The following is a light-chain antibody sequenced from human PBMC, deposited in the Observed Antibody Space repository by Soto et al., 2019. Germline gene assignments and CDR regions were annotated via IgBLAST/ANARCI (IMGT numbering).Light chain of an antibody. J-gene: IGLJ1*01. Sequence: QSALTQPASVSGSPGQSITLSCTGTSSDVGGNHVSWYQQHPGKAPRLIIYDVSNRPSGISNRFSGSKSDNTASLTISGLQADDEADYYCSSHTSTARYLFGTGTKLTVL. V-gene: IGLV2-14*03. CDR1: SSDVGGNH. CDR2: DVS. CDR3: SSHTSTARYL.